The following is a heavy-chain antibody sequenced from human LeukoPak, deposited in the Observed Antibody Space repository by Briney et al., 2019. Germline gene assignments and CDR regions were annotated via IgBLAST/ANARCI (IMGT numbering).Heavy chain of an antibody. V-gene: IGHV3-49*03. CDR3: ARTYYYESSGWKPDY. D-gene: IGHD3-22*01. Sequence: GGSLRLSCTASGFTFGDYGVTWFRQAPGKGLEWTAFIRTKSHGGTTEYAASVQGRLTISRDDSETIAYLQMNGLKTEDTAMYYCARTYYYESSGWKPDYWGQGTLVPVSS. CDR1: GFTFGDYG. J-gene: IGHJ4*02. CDR2: IRTKSHGGTT.